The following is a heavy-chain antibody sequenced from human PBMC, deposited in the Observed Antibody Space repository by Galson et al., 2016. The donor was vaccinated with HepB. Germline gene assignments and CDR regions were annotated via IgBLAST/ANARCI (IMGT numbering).Heavy chain of an antibody. CDR3: ARGGLVRGAHGGSFDS. V-gene: IGHV6-1*01. Sequence: CAISGDSDSSTSAGWSWVRQSPSRGLEWLGRTFYRSKWYYDYAISVRSRITINPDTSKNQFSLQLISVTPEDTAVYYCARGGLVRGAHGGSFDSWGQGTLVTVSS. CDR2: TFYRSKWYY. J-gene: IGHJ4*01. D-gene: IGHD3-10*01. CDR1: GDSDSSTSAG.